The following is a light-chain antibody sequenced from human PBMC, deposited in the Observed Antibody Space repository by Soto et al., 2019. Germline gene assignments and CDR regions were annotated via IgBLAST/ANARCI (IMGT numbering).Light chain of an antibody. CDR2: EVS. Sequence: DIVMTQTPLSLSVTPGQPGSISCKSSQSLLHSDGKTYLYWYLQKPGQPPQLLIYEVSNRFSGVPDRFSGSGSGTEFTLTISSLQSEDFAVYFCQQYGNWWTFGQGTKVDIK. J-gene: IGKJ1*01. CDR3: QQYGNWWT. CDR1: QSLLHSDGKTY. V-gene: IGKV2D-29*01.